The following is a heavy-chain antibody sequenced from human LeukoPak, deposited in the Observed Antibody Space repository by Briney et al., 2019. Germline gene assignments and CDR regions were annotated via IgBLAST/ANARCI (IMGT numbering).Heavy chain of an antibody. V-gene: IGHV1-2*02. CDR2: INPNSGGT. CDR3: ARDLYYYDSSGYYYHGYFDY. D-gene: IGHD3-22*01. Sequence: GASVKVSCKASGYTFTGYYMHWVRQAPGQGLEWMGWINPNSGGTNYARKFQGRVTMTRDTSISTAYMELSRLRSDDTAVYYCARDLYYYDSSGYYYHGYFDYWGQGTLVTVSS. CDR1: GYTFTGYY. J-gene: IGHJ4*02.